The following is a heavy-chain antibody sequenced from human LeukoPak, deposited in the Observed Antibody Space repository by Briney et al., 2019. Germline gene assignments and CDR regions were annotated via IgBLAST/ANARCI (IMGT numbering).Heavy chain of an antibody. CDR2: IYYSGST. Sequence: PSETLSLTCAVYGGSFSGYYWSWIRQPPGKGLEWIGYIYYSGSTNYNPSLKSRVTISVDTSKNQFSLKLSSVTAADTAVYYCARDRYSSSWYRWDHNCYYYYMDVWGKGTTVTVSS. CDR3: ARDRYSSSWYRWDHNCYYYYMDV. J-gene: IGHJ6*03. V-gene: IGHV4-59*01. CDR1: GGSFSGYY. D-gene: IGHD6-13*01.